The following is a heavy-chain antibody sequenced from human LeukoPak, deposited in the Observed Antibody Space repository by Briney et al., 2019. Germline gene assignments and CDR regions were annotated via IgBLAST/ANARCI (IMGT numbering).Heavy chain of an antibody. D-gene: IGHD3-10*01. V-gene: IGHV3-23*01. Sequence: GGSLRLSCAASGFTFSPYAMTWVRQAPGKGLEWVSALSGSGGSTFYADSVKGRFTISRDNSKHTLYLQMNSLRAEDTAEYYCAKVLYYYGSGSFLVDYWGQGTLVTVSS. CDR3: AKVLYYYGSGSFLVDY. J-gene: IGHJ4*02. CDR1: GFTFSPYA. CDR2: LSGSGGST.